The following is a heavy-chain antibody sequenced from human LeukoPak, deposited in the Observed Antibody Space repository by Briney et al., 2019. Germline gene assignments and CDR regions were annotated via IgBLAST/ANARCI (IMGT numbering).Heavy chain of an antibody. V-gene: IGHV3-53*01. Sequence: GGSLRLSCAASGFTVSTNYMTWVRQAPGKGLEWISVIYSDGSTYYADSVKGRFTISRDNSKNTLYLQMNSLRADDTAVYYCARDLRYFDWLSYYFDYWGQGTLVTVSS. D-gene: IGHD3-9*01. CDR3: ARDLRYFDWLSYYFDY. J-gene: IGHJ4*02. CDR2: IYSDGST. CDR1: GFTVSTNY.